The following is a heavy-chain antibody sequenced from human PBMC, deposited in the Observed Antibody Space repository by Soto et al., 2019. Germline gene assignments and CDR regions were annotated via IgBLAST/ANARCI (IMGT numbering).Heavy chain of an antibody. CDR1: GFTFSNYG. Sequence: EVQLLESGGGLVQPGGSLRLSCAASGFTFSNYGMSWVRKAPGKGLEWVSAISGGGADTNYADSVKGRFTISRDNSKITVLLQMNSLRDKDTAVYYCATGSPDGRGYHFIDCWGQGTLVTVSS. CDR3: ATGSPDGRGYHFIDC. V-gene: IGHV3-23*01. CDR2: ISGGGADT. D-gene: IGHD3-22*01. J-gene: IGHJ4*02.